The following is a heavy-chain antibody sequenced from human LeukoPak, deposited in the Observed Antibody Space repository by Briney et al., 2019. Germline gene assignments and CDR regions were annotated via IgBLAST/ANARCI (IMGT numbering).Heavy chain of an antibody. CDR2: HYHNGDT. CDR1: GGSISSYY. CDR3: GRAADS. D-gene: IGHD2-15*01. J-gene: IGHJ4*02. V-gene: IGHV4-59*08. Sequence: PSETLSLTCTVSGGSISSYYWSWLRQPPGKGLEWIGSHYHNGDTYYNPSLKSRVTISVDTSKSQFSLRLTSVTAADTAVYFCGRAADSWGQGILVTVSS.